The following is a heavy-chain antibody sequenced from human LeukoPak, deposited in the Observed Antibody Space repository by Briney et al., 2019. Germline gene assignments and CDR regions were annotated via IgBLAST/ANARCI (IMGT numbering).Heavy chain of an antibody. D-gene: IGHD1-26*01. CDR2: IYHSGTT. Sequence: SETLSLTCTVSGYSISTGYYWGWIRQPPGNGLEWIGSIYHSGTTYYNPSLKSRVTISVDTSKNQFSLKLSSVTAADTAVYYCARGPSEWELKRGRYFDYWGQGTLVTVSS. CDR3: ARGPSEWELKRGRYFDY. V-gene: IGHV4-38-2*02. J-gene: IGHJ4*02. CDR1: GYSISTGYY.